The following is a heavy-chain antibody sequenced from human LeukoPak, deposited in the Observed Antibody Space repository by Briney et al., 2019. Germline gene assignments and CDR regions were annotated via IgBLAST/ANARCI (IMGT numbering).Heavy chain of an antibody. Sequence: GGSLRLSCVASGFTFSSYSMNWVRQAPGKGLEWVSSISSSSSYKYYTDSVKGRFTISRDNSKNSLYLQMNSLRTEDTALYYCAKDISNWNSRHFDYWGQGTLVTVSS. V-gene: IGHV3-21*04. CDR1: GFTFSSYS. CDR3: AKDISNWNSRHFDY. D-gene: IGHD1-7*01. CDR2: ISSSSSYK. J-gene: IGHJ4*02.